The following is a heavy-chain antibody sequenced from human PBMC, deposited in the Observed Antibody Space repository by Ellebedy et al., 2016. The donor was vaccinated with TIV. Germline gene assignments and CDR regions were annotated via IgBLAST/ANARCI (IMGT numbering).Heavy chain of an antibody. D-gene: IGHD3-10*01. J-gene: IGHJ4*02. CDR1: GFTFDNFA. CDR2: ITGSGDRP. CDR3: AKDSGKYGWNSEY. V-gene: IGHV3-23*01. Sequence: PGGSLRLSCATSGFTFDNFAMRWFRQAPGKGLEWVSAITGSGDRPFYADSVKGRFTVSRYTSKNTLYLQMNSLRAEDTAIYYCAKDSGKYGWNSEYWGQGTQVTVSS.